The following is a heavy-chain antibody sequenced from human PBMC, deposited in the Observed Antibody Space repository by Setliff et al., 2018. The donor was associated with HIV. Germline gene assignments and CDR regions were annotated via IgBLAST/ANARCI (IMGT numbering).Heavy chain of an antibody. D-gene: IGHD2-21*01. CDR3: TADLIDPPAYGLDY. J-gene: IGHJ4*02. Sequence: PGGSLRLSCAASGFTFRSCAMSWVRQAPGEGLEWVGRIKSKADGETTEYAAPVRGRFTISRDDSKNTLYMQIDTLKTDDTAVYYCTADLIDPPAYGLDYWGLGTLVTVSS. V-gene: IGHV3-15*01. CDR1: GFTFRSCA. CDR2: IKSKADGETT.